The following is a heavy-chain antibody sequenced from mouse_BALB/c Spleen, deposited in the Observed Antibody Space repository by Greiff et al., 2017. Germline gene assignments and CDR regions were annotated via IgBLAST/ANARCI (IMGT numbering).Heavy chain of an antibody. CDR1: GFNIKDYY. CDR2: IDPENGNT. CDR3: ARWVYGNWYFDV. V-gene: IGHV14-1*02. D-gene: IGHD2-1*01. J-gene: IGHJ1*01. Sequence: VHVKQSGAELVRPGALVKLSCKASGFNIKDYYMHWVKQRPEQGLEWIGWIDPENGNTIYDPKFQGKASITADTSSNTAHLQLSSLTSEDTAVYYCARWVYGNWYFDVWGAGTTVTVSS.